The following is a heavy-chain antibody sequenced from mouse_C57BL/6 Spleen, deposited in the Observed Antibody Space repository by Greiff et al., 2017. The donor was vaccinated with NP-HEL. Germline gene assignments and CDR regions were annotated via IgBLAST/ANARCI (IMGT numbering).Heavy chain of an antibody. CDR1: GYTFTDYY. CDR2: IYPGSGNT. V-gene: IGHV1-76*01. CDR3: ARGGYDGPYYYAMDY. D-gene: IGHD2-3*01. Sequence: QVQLQQSGAELVRPGASVKLSCKASGYTFTDYYINWVKQRPGQGLEWIARIYPGSGNTYYNEKFKGKATLTAEKSSSTAYMQLSSLTSEDSAVYFCARGGYDGPYYYAMDYWGQGTSVTVSS. J-gene: IGHJ4*01.